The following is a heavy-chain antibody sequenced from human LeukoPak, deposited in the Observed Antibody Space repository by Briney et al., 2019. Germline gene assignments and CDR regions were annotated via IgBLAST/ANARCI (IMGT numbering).Heavy chain of an antibody. J-gene: IGHJ1*01. CDR2: IFHSGST. CDR1: GGSISSSW. V-gene: IGHV4-4*02. CDR3: ASAPDIGTVVTPGSEEYFQH. D-gene: IGHD4-23*01. Sequence: SGTLSLTCAVSGGSISSSWWSWVRQPPGKGLEWIGEIFHSGSTNYNPSLKSRVTISVDTSKNQFSLKLSSVTAEDTAVYYCASAPDIGTVVTPGSEEYFQHWGQGTLVTVSS.